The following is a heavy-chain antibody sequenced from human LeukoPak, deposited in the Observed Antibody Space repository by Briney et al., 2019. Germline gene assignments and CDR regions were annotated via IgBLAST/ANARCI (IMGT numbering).Heavy chain of an antibody. CDR3: AKGRPHYHTAYPDFDY. V-gene: IGHV3-23*01. CDR2: ISGSGGST. CDR1: GFTFSSYG. D-gene: IGHD3-3*01. J-gene: IGHJ4*02. Sequence: PGGSLRLSCAASGFTFSSYGMSWVRQAPGKGLEWVSAISGSGGSTYYADSVKGRFTISRDNSKNTLYLQMNSLRAEDTAVYYCAKGRPHYHTAYPDFDYWGQGTLVTVSS.